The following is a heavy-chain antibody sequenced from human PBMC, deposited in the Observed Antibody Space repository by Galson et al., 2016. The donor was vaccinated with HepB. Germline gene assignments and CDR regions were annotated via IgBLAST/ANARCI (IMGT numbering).Heavy chain of an antibody. V-gene: IGHV6-1*01. CDR2: TYFRSRWYN. D-gene: IGHD1-7*01. J-gene: IGHJ4*02. CDR1: WDSVSSNTVA. CDR3: ARGWNYVKFDY. Sequence: CAISWDSVSSNTVAWNWIRQSPSRGLEWLGRTYFRSRWYNDYAGSVRGRIIISPDTSKNHFSLHLTSFTPEDTAVYYCARGWNYVKFDYWGQGTLVTVSS.